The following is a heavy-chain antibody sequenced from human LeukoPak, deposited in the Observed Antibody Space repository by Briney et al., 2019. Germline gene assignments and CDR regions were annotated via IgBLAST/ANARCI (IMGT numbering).Heavy chain of an antibody. J-gene: IGHJ6*03. D-gene: IGHD1-14*01. CDR3: ARHGSKFYYYYMDV. Sequence: RPSETLSLTCTVSGGSISSYYWSWIRQPPGKGLEWIGYIYYSGSTNYNPSLKSRVTISVDTSRNQFSLKLSSVTAADTAVYYCARHGSKFYYYYMDVWGKGTTVTVSS. CDR2: IYYSGST. V-gene: IGHV4-59*08. CDR1: GGSISSYY.